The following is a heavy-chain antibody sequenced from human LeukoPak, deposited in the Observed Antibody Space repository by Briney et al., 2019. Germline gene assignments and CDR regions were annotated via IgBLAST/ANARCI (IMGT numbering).Heavy chain of an antibody. CDR2: IYYSGST. J-gene: IGHJ4*02. D-gene: IGHD6-13*01. CDR3: ARIVKIAAAGIPDY. V-gene: IGHV4-4*02. Sequence: SETLSLTCAVSGGSVSNGYWWSWVRQPPGKGLEWIGGIYYSGSTYYNPSLKSRVTISVDTSKNQFSLKLSSVTAADTAVYYCARIVKIAAAGIPDYWGQGTLVTVSS. CDR1: GGSVSNGYW.